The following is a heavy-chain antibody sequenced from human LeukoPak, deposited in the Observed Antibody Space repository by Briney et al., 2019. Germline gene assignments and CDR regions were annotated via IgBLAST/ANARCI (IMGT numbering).Heavy chain of an antibody. Sequence: PSQTLSLTCTVSGGSISSGGYYWSWIRQHPGKGLEWIGYIYYSGSTYYNPSLKSRVTISVDTSKNQFSLKLSSVTAADTAVYYCARGERFLEWLLISQSDAFDIWGQGTMVTVSS. CDR1: GGSISSGGYY. J-gene: IGHJ3*02. CDR3: ARGERFLEWLLISQSDAFDI. D-gene: IGHD3-3*01. V-gene: IGHV4-31*03. CDR2: IYYSGST.